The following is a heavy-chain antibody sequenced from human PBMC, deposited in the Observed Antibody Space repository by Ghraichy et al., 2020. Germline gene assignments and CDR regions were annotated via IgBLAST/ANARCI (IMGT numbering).Heavy chain of an antibody. V-gene: IGHV1-3*01. CDR1: GYTFTRYV. D-gene: IGHD3-16*01. Sequence: ASVKVSCKASGYTFTRYVIHWVRQAPGQSLEWMGWINAGNGNTKYSQKFQGRVSITGDTSATKAYMELRSLRSEDTAVYFCARSSGGDNLGDGFDIWGQGTVVTVSS. CDR3: ARSSGGDNLGDGFDI. CDR2: INAGNGNT. J-gene: IGHJ3*02.